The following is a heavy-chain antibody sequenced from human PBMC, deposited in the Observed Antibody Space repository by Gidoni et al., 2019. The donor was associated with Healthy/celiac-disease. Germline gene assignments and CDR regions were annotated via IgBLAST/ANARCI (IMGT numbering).Heavy chain of an antibody. D-gene: IGHD2-15*01. CDR3: ARDGGGPGYCSGGSCSDY. CDR2: IWYDGSNK. Sequence: QVQLVESGGGVVQPGRSLILSCAASGFTFSRYGMHWVRQAPGKGLEWVAVIWYDGSNKYYADSVKGRFTISRDNSKNTLYLQMNSLRAEDTAVYYCARDGGGPGYCSGGSCSDYWGQGTLVTVSS. CDR1: GFTFSRYG. J-gene: IGHJ4*02. V-gene: IGHV3-33*01.